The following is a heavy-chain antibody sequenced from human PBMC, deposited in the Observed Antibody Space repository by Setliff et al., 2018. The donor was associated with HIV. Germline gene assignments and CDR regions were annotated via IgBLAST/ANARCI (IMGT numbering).Heavy chain of an antibody. V-gene: IGHV4-59*01. J-gene: IGHJ4*02. D-gene: IGHD2-21*02. Sequence: PSETLSLTCTVSGGSINNYCCSWIRQPPGKGLEWIGYFCYTGSSNYNRALKSRVTMSLDRSKSQFSLELNSVTAADTALYYCAREPNDGGVVAAILDYWGQGTLVTVSS. CDR1: GGSINNYC. CDR3: AREPNDGGVVAAILDY. CDR2: FCYTGSS.